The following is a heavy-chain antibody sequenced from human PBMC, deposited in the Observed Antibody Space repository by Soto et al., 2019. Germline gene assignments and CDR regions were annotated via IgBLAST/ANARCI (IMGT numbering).Heavy chain of an antibody. V-gene: IGHV1-69*13. CDR3: AREGRDGTFFDY. CDR2: IIPIFGTA. D-gene: IGHD3-10*01. J-gene: IGHJ4*02. Sequence: SVKVSCKASGGTFSSYAISWVRQAPGQGLEWMGGIIPIFGTANYAQKFQGRVTITADESTSTAYMELSSLRSEDTAVYYCAREGRDGTFFDYWGKGTLVTVSS. CDR1: GGTFSSYA.